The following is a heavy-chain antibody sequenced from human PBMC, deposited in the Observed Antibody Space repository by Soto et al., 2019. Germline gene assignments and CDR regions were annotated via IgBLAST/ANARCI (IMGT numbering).Heavy chain of an antibody. V-gene: IGHV1-69*12. Sequence: QVQLVQSGAEVKKPGSSVKVSCKASGGTFSSYAISWVRQAPGQGLEWMGGIIPIFGTANYAQKFQGGVTSTADESTSTAYMELSSLRSEATAGYYCAIWGEDVDTAMVSFDYWGQGTLVTVTS. J-gene: IGHJ4*02. CDR1: GGTFSSYA. CDR3: AIWGEDVDTAMVSFDY. D-gene: IGHD5-18*01. CDR2: IIPIFGTA.